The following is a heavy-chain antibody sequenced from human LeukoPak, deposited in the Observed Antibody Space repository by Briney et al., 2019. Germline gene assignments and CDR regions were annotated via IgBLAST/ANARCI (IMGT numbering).Heavy chain of an antibody. CDR1: GFTFSHFW. Sequence: GGSLRLSCAASGFTFSHFWMSWVRQAPGKGLEWVSVIYSGGSTYYADSVKGRFTISRDNSKNTLYLQMNSPRAEDTAVYYCAKDHYDYIGGTYRDFDYWGQGTLVTVSS. V-gene: IGHV3-53*01. CDR2: IYSGGST. D-gene: IGHD3-16*02. CDR3: AKDHYDYIGGTYRDFDY. J-gene: IGHJ4*02.